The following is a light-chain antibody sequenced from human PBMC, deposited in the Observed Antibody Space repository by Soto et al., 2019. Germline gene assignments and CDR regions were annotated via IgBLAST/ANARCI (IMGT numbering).Light chain of an antibody. V-gene: IGLV1-44*01. J-gene: IGLJ3*02. CDR3: AAWDDSRYGVV. CDR1: SSNIGSNS. CDR2: SSN. Sequence: QAVVTQAPSASGTPGQRVTISCSGRSSNIGSNSVNWYQQFPGTAPKLLMYSSNQRPSGVPDRFSGSKSGTSASLAISGVQAEDEADYYCAAWDDSRYGVVFGGGTKLTVL.